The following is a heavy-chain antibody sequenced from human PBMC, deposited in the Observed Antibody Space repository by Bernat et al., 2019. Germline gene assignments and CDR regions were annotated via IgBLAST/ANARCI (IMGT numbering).Heavy chain of an antibody. D-gene: IGHD5-24*01. V-gene: IGHV3-66*01. CDR2: IYSGGST. J-gene: IGHJ6*02. CDR3: ARDQGDGYNYGYYYGMDV. Sequence: EVQLVESGGGLVQPGGSLRLSCAASGFTVSSNYMSWVRQAPGKGLAWVSVIYSGGSTYYADSVKGRFTIYRDNSKNTLYLKMNSLRAEDTAVYYCARDQGDGYNYGYYYGMDVWGQGTTVTVSS. CDR1: GFTVSSNY.